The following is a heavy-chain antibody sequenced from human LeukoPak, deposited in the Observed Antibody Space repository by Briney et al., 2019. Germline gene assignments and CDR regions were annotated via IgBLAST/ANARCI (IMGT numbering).Heavy chain of an antibody. Sequence: GGSLRLSCAASGFTFSSYAMSWVRQAPGKGLEWVSAISGSGGSTYYADSVKGRFTISRDNSKNTLYLQMNGLRAEDTAVYYCAKNTRIVVVPAAITLYYYGMDVWGQGTTVTVSS. CDR1: GFTFSSYA. CDR2: ISGSGGST. V-gene: IGHV3-23*01. J-gene: IGHJ6*02. D-gene: IGHD2-2*02. CDR3: AKNTRIVVVPAAITLYYYGMDV.